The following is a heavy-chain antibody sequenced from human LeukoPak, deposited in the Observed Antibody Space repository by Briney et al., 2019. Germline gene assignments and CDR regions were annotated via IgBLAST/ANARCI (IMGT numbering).Heavy chain of an antibody. V-gene: IGHV1-2*02. CDR3: ARDYYYGSGSYFSPRTPFDP. D-gene: IGHD3-10*01. CDR1: GYTFTGYY. Sequence: GASVKVSCKASGYTFTGYYMHWVRQAPGQGLEWIGWINPNSGGTNYAQKFQGTVTMTRDTSISTAYMELSRLRSDDTAVYFCARDYYYGSGSYFSPRTPFDPWGQGTLVTVSS. CDR2: INPNSGGT. J-gene: IGHJ5*02.